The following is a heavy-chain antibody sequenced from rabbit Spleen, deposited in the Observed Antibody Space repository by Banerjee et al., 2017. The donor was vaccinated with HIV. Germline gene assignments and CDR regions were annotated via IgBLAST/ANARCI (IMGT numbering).Heavy chain of an antibody. CDR2: INSFTGRP. V-gene: IGHV1S40*01. D-gene: IGHD4-1*01. CDR1: GFSFSSSYY. Sequence: EESGGDLVKPGASLTLTCTASGFSFSSSYYMCWVRQAPGKGLEWIASINSFTGRPVYATWAKGRFTVSKASWTTVTLQMTSLTAADTASYFCARDLAGAVGWNFDLWGPGTLVTVS. J-gene: IGHJ4*01. CDR3: ARDLAGAVGWNFDL.